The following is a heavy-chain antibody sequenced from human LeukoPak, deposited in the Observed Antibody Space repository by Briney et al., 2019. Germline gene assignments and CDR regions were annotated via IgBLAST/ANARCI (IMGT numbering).Heavy chain of an antibody. D-gene: IGHD3-10*01. CDR3: ARGRLGTWFGELKA. V-gene: IGHV1-2*02. Sequence: APVKPSSKASGYTFTRHGISWVRQAPGPGLECMGWINANSGSTKYAQKFQGRVTMTRDTSISTAYMELSSLRSDDTAVYYCARGRLGTWFGELKAWGQGTLVTVSS. CDR1: GYTFTRHG. CDR2: INANSGST. J-gene: IGHJ5*02.